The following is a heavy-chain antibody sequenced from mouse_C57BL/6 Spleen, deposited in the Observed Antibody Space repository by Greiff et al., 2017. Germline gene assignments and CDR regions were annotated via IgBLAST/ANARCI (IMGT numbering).Heavy chain of an antibody. D-gene: IGHD1-1*01. Sequence: EVKLVESGTVLARPGASVKMSCKTSGYTFTSYWMHWVKQRPGQGLEWIGAIYPGNSDTSYNQKFKGKAKLTAVTSASTAYMELSSLTNEDSAVYYCTRSAYSGNARDYWGQGTSVTVSS. CDR2: IYPGNSDT. CDR1: GYTFTSYW. V-gene: IGHV1-5*01. J-gene: IGHJ4*01. CDR3: TRSAYSGNARDY.